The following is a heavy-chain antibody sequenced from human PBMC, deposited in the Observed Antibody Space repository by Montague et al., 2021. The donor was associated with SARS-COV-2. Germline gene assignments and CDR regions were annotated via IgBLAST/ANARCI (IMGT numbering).Heavy chain of an antibody. CDR2: VFQSGYS. D-gene: IGHD2-2*01. Sequence: SETLSLTCTVSGDSISSYYWTWIRQPPGRGLEWIGYVFQSGYSNSNRSLKGRVTISVDTSRNQFYLKLSSVTAADTAVYYCARESATAQYLEYWGQGTRVSVSS. CDR3: ARESATAQYLEY. V-gene: IGHV4-59*01. CDR1: GDSISSYY. J-gene: IGHJ4*02.